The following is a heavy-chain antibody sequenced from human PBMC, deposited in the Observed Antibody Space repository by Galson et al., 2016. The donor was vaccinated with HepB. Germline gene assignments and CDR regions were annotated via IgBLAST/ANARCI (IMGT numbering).Heavy chain of an antibody. D-gene: IGHD3-9*01. V-gene: IGHV3-53*01. J-gene: IGHJ6*04. CDR3: ATSKLRYKGMDV. CDR1: GFIVSNNY. Sequence: SLRLSCAASGFIVSNNYMSWVRQAPGKGLEWVSVIYSGGSTYFADSVKGRFTISGDNSKNTLYLQMNSLRAEDTAVYYCATSKLRYKGMDVWGKGTTVTVSS. CDR2: IYSGGST.